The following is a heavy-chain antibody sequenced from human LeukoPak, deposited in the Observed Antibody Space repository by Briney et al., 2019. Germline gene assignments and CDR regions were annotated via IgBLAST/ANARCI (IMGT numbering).Heavy chain of an antibody. V-gene: IGHV1-24*01. CDR3: ATSPGALGFGEPLDGFDI. D-gene: IGHD3-10*01. J-gene: IGHJ3*02. Sequence: ASVKVSCKVSGFALTEISMHWVRQTPGKGLGWMGRFDPEDGETIYAQKFQGRVTMTEDTSTDTAYMELSSLRSEDTAVYYCATSPGALGFGEPLDGFDIWGQGTTVAVSS. CDR2: FDPEDGET. CDR1: GFALTEIS.